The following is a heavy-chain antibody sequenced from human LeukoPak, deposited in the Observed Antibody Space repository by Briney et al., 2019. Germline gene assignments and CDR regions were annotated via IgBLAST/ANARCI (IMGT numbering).Heavy chain of an antibody. V-gene: IGHV3-33*01. CDR3: ARDRGYTYGHPLDY. Sequence: PGGSLRLSCAASGFTFSSYGMHWVRQAPGKGLEWVAVIWYDGSNQYYADSVKGRFTISRDNSKNTLYLQMNSLRAEDTAVYYCARDRGYTYGHPLDYWGQGTLVTVSS. D-gene: IGHD5-18*01. CDR2: IWYDGSNQ. J-gene: IGHJ4*02. CDR1: GFTFSSYG.